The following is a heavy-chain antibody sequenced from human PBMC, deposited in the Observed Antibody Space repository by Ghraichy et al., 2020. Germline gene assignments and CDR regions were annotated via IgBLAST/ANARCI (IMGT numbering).Heavy chain of an antibody. CDR2: IYYSGST. CDR1: GGSISSGGYY. CDR3: AREMVRGVGYYYYYYMDV. D-gene: IGHD3-10*01. J-gene: IGHJ6*03. V-gene: IGHV4-31*03. Sequence: SLNISCTVSGGSISSGGYYWSWIRQHPGKGLEWIGYIYYSGSTYYNPSLKSRVTISVDTSKNQFSLKLSSVTAADTAVYYCAREMVRGVGYYYYYYMDVWGKGTTVTVSS.